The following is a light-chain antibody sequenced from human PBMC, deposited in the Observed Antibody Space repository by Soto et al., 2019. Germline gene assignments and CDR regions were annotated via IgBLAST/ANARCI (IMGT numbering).Light chain of an antibody. J-gene: IGKJ4*01. CDR3: QQHANWPLT. Sequence: EIVLTQSPATLSLSPGERATLSCRGSQSVGNNLAWYQQKPGQAPGLLIYEASTRATGIPARFSGSGSGTAFTLTISSLEPEDFAVYYCQQHANWPLTFGGGTKVEIK. CDR2: EAS. CDR1: QSVGNN. V-gene: IGKV3-11*01.